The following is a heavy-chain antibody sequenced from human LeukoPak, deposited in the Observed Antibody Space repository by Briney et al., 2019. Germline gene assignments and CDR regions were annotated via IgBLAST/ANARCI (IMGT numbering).Heavy chain of an antibody. J-gene: IGHJ4*02. V-gene: IGHV3-20*04. CDR1: GFTFSSYG. CDR2: INWNGGST. Sequence: SGGSLRLSCAASGFTFSSYGMSWVRQAPGKGLEWVSGINWNGGSTGYADSVKGRFTISRDNAKNSLYLQMNSLRAEDTALYYCARVYYYDSSGYYFRGPFDYWGQGTLVTVSS. D-gene: IGHD3-22*01. CDR3: ARVYYYDSSGYYFRGPFDY.